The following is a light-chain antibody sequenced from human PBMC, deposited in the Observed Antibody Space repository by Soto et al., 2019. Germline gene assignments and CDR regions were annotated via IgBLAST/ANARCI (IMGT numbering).Light chain of an antibody. J-gene: IGLJ2*01. CDR2: EVS. Sequence: QSALTQPASVSGSPGQSITISCTGTSSDVGGYNYVAWYQQHPGKAPKLMIYEVSNRPSGVSDRFYGSKSANKASLTISGLQAEDEADYYCSSYTTSNTLLFGGRTKLTVL. CDR1: SSDVGGYNY. V-gene: IGLV2-14*01. CDR3: SSYTTSNTLL.